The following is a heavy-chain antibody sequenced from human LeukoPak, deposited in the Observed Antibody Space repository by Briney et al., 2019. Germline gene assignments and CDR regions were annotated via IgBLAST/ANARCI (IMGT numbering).Heavy chain of an antibody. CDR2: IKQDGSET. CDR3: AKDGARVRAMVIY. D-gene: IGHD5-18*01. CDR1: GFTFRSYW. Sequence: GGSLRLSCAASGFTFRSYWMTWVRQYPGKGLEWVANIKQDGSETYYADSVKGRFTISRDNAKRSLYLQMNSLRAEDTAVYYCAKDGARVRAMVIYWGQGTLVTVSS. J-gene: IGHJ4*02. V-gene: IGHV3-7*01.